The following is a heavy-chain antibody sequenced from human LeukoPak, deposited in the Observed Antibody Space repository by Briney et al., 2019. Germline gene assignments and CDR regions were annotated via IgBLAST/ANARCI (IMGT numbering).Heavy chain of an antibody. Sequence: NPSETLSLTCTVSGGSISSGSYYWSWIRQPAGKGLEWIGRIYTSGSTNYNPSLKSRVTISLDTSKNQFSLKLSSVTAADTAVYYCATSRQLLDNWFDPWGQGTLVTVSS. V-gene: IGHV4-61*02. D-gene: IGHD2-2*01. CDR2: IYTSGST. CDR1: GGSISSGSYY. J-gene: IGHJ5*02. CDR3: ATSRQLLDNWFDP.